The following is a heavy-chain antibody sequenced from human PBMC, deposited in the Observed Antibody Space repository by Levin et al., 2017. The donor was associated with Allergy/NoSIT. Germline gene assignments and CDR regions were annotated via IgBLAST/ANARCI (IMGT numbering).Heavy chain of an antibody. J-gene: IGHJ4*02. CDR2: ITFDASDR. V-gene: IGHV3-30*18. Sequence: GESLKISCAASGFTFSSYGMHWVRQAPGKGLEWVAVITFDASDRRYADSVKGRFTISRDSSKNTLYLEMNSLRVEDTAVYYCAKPLMPTVTDGFDYWGQGTLVTVSS. CDR1: GFTFSSYG. D-gene: IGHD4-17*01. CDR3: AKPLMPTVTDGFDY.